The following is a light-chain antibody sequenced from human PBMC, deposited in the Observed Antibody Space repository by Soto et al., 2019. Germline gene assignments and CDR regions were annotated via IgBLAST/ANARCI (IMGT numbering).Light chain of an antibody. CDR2: ATS. Sequence: EIVLTQSPATLSLSPGERATLSCRASQSVSSSLAWYQHKPGQAPRLLIYATSHRATDIPTRFSGSGSETDFTLTISSLEPEDFAVYYCQQRSNWPPRVTFGGGTKVEI. J-gene: IGKJ4*01. CDR1: QSVSSS. V-gene: IGKV3-11*01. CDR3: QQRSNWPPRVT.